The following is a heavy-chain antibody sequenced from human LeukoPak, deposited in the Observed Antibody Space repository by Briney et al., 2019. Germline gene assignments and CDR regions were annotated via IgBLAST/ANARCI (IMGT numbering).Heavy chain of an antibody. CDR2: ISTYSGST. V-gene: IGHV1-18*01. CDR3: VRDNSIADRGWWFDP. CDR1: GYTFTNYD. Sequence: ASVKVSCKASGYTFTNYDFSWVRQAPGQGLEWMGWISTYSGSTNYAQKLQGRVTMTTDTSTSTVYMELSSLRSDDTAVYYCVRDNSIADRGWWFDPWGQGTLVTVSS. J-gene: IGHJ5*02. D-gene: IGHD1-14*01.